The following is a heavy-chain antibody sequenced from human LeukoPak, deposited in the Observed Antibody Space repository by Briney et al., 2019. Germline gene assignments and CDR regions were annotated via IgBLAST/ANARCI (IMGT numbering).Heavy chain of an antibody. Sequence: PGRSLRLSCAASGFTFSTYAMHWVRQAPGKGLEWVAIIYDESNKFYADSVKGRFTISRDNSKNTLYLQMSSLRAEDTAVYYCARERQNKDFWSGGDYWGQGTLVTVSS. CDR1: GFTFSTYA. V-gene: IGHV3-30-3*01. CDR2: IYDESNK. CDR3: ARERQNKDFWSGGDY. D-gene: IGHD3-3*01. J-gene: IGHJ4*02.